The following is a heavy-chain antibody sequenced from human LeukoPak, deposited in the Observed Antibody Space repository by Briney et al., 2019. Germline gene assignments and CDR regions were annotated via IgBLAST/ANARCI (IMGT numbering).Heavy chain of an antibody. CDR2: IKEDGSIQ. D-gene: IGHD6-19*01. CDR3: ARDVWTGVAVSDY. CDR1: GFTFSSYW. Sequence: GGSLRLSCVASGFTFSSYWMTWVRQAPGKGLEWLANIKEDGSIQYCLDSVRGRFTISRDNAKTSVYLQLNSLRADDTAVYYCARDVWTGVAVSDYWGQGTLVTVSS. J-gene: IGHJ4*02. V-gene: IGHV3-7*01.